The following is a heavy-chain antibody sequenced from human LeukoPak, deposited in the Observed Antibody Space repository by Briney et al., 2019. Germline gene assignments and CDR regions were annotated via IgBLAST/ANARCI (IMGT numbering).Heavy chain of an antibody. CDR3: ASSIVATTPAY. Sequence: PSETLSLTCTVSGVSISSGGYYWSWIRQPPGKGLEWIGYIYYSGSTYYNPSLKSRVTISVDTSKNQFSLKLSSVTAADTAVYYCASSIVATTPAYWGQGTLVTVSS. V-gene: IGHV4-30-4*01. D-gene: IGHD5-12*01. CDR1: GVSISSGGYY. CDR2: IYYSGST. J-gene: IGHJ4*02.